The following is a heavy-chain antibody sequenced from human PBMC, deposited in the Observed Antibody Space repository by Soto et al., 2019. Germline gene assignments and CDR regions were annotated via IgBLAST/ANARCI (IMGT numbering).Heavy chain of an antibody. D-gene: IGHD3-3*01. V-gene: IGHV3-23*01. CDR3: AGSRISSEWLQNYYYYGMDV. J-gene: IGHJ6*02. CDR1: GFTFSSYA. Sequence: GGSLRLSCAASGFTFSSYAMSWVRQAPGKGLEWVSAISGSGGSTYYADSVKGRFTISRDNSKNTLYLQMNSLRAEDTAVYYCAGSRISSEWLQNYYYYGMDVWGQGTTVTVSS. CDR2: ISGSGGST.